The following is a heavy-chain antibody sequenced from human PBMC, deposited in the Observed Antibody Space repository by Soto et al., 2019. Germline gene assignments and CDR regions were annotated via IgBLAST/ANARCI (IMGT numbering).Heavy chain of an antibody. J-gene: IGHJ6*02. D-gene: IGHD2-15*01. Sequence: SVKVSCKASGGTFSSYAITWVRQAPGQGLEWMGKIIPISGAADYAQKFQGRVTISADGSTSTAYMELRSLRFEDTALYYCAREGMVVVPPLTRGAHYYSGVDVWGPGTTVTVSS. V-gene: IGHV1-69*13. CDR2: IIPISGAA. CDR3: AREGMVVVPPLTRGAHYYSGVDV. CDR1: GGTFSSYA.